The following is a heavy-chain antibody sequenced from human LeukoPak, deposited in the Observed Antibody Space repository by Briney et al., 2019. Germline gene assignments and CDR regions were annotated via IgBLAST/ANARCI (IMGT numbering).Heavy chain of an antibody. CDR3: AKMTTHGDSVV. V-gene: IGHV4-59*12. CDR2: IYYTGRT. J-gene: IGHJ4*02. CDR1: GGPINTDY. D-gene: IGHD4-17*01. Sequence: PSETLSLTSTVSGGPINTDYWNWIRQPPRKGLEWIGYIYYTGRTNYNPSFTSRLNISIDTSKRQFSLTLTSVTAADTAVYYCAKMTTHGDSVVWGKGRLVTVSS.